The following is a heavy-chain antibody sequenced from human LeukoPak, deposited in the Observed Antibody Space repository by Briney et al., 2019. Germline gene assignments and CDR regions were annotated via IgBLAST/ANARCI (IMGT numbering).Heavy chain of an antibody. Sequence: AGGSLRLSCAASGFTFSSYGMHWVRQAPGKGLEWVAFIRYDGSNKYYADSVKGRFTISRDNSKNTLYLQMNSLRAEDTAVYYCAKGPAPAAAEDYWGQATLVTVSS. CDR2: IRYDGSNK. CDR1: GFTFSSYG. J-gene: IGHJ4*02. CDR3: AKGPAPAAAEDY. V-gene: IGHV3-30*02. D-gene: IGHD6-13*01.